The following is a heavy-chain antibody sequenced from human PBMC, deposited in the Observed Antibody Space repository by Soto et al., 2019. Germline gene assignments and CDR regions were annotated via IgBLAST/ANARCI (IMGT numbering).Heavy chain of an antibody. CDR3: ARLGAYYQSLDP. Sequence: TXXTLSLACSLSGGSFRPNYWRWILQSPGKGLEWVGYIYFGGTTSYNPSLKSRVTISLETSKNQFSLRLNSVTAADTTVYYCARLGAYYQSLDPWGPGTLVTSPQ. V-gene: IGHV4-59*08. J-gene: IGHJ5*02. CDR2: IYFGGTT. CDR1: GGSFRPNY. D-gene: IGHD2-21*01.